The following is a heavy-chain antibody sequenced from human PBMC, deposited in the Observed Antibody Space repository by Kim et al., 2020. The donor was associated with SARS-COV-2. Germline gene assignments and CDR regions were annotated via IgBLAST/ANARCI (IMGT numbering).Heavy chain of an antibody. CDR1: GGSIRSGGNF. CDR3: ARGQPLDY. CDR2: ISYSGNS. J-gene: IGHJ4*02. V-gene: IGHV4-31*03. Sequence: SETLSLTCSVSGGSIRSGGNFWTWIRQHPAKGLEWIGSISYSGNSHYSPSLRSRVTISLHTSNNQFSLKLTSVTAADTALYYCARGQPLDYWGQGTLVT.